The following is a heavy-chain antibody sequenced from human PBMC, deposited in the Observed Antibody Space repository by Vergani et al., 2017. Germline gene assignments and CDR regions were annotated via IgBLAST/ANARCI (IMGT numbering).Heavy chain of an antibody. D-gene: IGHD6-13*01. CDR3: AREPAAFYGMDV. CDR1: GFTFSSYA. Sequence: EVQLVESGGGLVQPGGSLRLSCAASGFTFSSYAMHWVRQAPGKGLEYVSAISSNGGSTYYANSVKGRFTISRDNSKNSLYLQMNSLRAEDTAVYYCAREPAAFYGMDVWGQGTTVTVSS. CDR2: ISSNGGST. V-gene: IGHV3-64*01. J-gene: IGHJ6*02.